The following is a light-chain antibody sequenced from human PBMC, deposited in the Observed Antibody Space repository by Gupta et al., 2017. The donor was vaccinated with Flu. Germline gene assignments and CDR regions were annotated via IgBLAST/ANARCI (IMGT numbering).Light chain of an antibody. J-gene: IGLJ3*02. Sequence: QPVLTPPPPASGTPRQRVTISCSGSSSNIGSNYVYWYQQLPGTAPKLLIYGNNQRPSGVPDRFSGSKSGTSASLAISGLRSEDEADYYCAAWDNSLSGGVFGGGNKLTVL. CDR1: SSNIGSNY. CDR2: GNN. CDR3: AAWDNSLSGGV. V-gene: IGLV1-47*01.